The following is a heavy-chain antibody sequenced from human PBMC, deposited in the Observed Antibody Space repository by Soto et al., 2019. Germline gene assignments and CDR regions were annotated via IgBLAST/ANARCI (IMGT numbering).Heavy chain of an antibody. CDR1: GGSISSGGYY. CDR3: ARISVVVPAAMDWNYYYGMDV. D-gene: IGHD2-2*01. J-gene: IGHJ6*02. V-gene: IGHV4-31*03. Sequence: SETLCLTCPVSGGSISSGGYYWSWIRQHPGKGLEWIGYIYYSGSTYYNPSLKSRVTISVDTSKNQFSLKLSSVTAADTAVYYCARISVVVPAAMDWNYYYGMDVWGQGTTVTVSS. CDR2: IYYSGST.